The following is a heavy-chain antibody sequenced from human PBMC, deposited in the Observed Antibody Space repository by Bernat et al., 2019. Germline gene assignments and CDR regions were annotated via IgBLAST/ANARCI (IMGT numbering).Heavy chain of an antibody. Sequence: EVQLVESGGGLVKPGGSLRLSCAASGFTFSNAWMSWVRQAPGKGLEWVGRIKSKTDGGTTDYAAPVKGRFTISRDDSKNTLYLQMSSLKTEDTAVYYCTTDEGYGDGWYFDLWGRGTLVTVSS. CDR3: TTDEGYGDGWYFDL. D-gene: IGHD4-17*01. V-gene: IGHV3-15*01. CDR2: IKSKTDGGTT. CDR1: GFTFSNAW. J-gene: IGHJ2*01.